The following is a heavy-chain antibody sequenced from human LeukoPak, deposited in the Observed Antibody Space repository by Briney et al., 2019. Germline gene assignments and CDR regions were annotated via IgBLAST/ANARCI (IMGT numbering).Heavy chain of an antibody. CDR3: ARGATTVDY. Sequence: QTGGSLRLSCAASGFTFSSYEMNWVRQAPGKGLEWVSYISSSGSTIYYADSVKGRFTISRDNAKNSLYLQMNSLRAEDTAVYYCARGATTVDYWGQGTLVTVSS. D-gene: IGHD1-26*01. CDR1: GFTFSSYE. J-gene: IGHJ4*02. CDR2: ISSSGSTI. V-gene: IGHV3-48*03.